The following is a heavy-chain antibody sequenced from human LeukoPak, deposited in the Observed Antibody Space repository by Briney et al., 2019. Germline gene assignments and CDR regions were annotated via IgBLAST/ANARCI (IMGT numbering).Heavy chain of an antibody. CDR1: GFTFSSYS. CDR2: IKQDGTEK. D-gene: IGHD3-9*01. Sequence: GGSLRLSCAASGFTFSSYSMNWVRQAPGKGLEWVANIKQDGTEKYYVDSVRGRFTISRDNAKNSLYLQLNSLRAEDTAVYYCARVKGYYDILAYFYYYYMDVWGKGTTVTISS. J-gene: IGHJ6*03. CDR3: ARVKGYYDILAYFYYYYMDV. V-gene: IGHV3-7*01.